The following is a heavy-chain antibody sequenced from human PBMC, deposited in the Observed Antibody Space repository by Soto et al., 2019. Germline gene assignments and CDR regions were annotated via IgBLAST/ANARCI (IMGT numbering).Heavy chain of an antibody. D-gene: IGHD3-22*01. V-gene: IGHV5-51*01. Sequence: GESLKISCKGSGYSFTNYWIGWVRQMPGKGLEWMGIIYPGDSDARYSPSFQGQVIISADRSISTASLQWSSLKASDTAMYFCAMKTYYDSDGPIDYWGQGTLVTVSS. CDR2: IYPGDSDA. CDR1: GYSFTNYW. J-gene: IGHJ4*02. CDR3: AMKTYYDSDGPIDY.